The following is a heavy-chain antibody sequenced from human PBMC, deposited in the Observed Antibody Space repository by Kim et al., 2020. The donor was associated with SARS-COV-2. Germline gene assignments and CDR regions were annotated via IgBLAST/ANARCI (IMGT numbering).Heavy chain of an antibody. Sequence: LKSRVTISVDTSKNQFSLTRSSVTAADTAVYYCARGTKQWLTTRVGFYFDYWGQGTLVTVSS. D-gene: IGHD6-19*01. V-gene: IGHV4-34*01. J-gene: IGHJ4*02. CDR3: ARGTKQWLTTRVGFYFDY.